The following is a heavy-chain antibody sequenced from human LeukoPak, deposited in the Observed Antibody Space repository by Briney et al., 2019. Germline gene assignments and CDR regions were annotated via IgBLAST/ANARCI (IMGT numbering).Heavy chain of an antibody. J-gene: IGHJ6*04. Sequence: GGSLRLSCAASGFTFSSYEMNWVRQAPGKGLEWVSYISSSGSTIYYADSVKGRFTISRDNAKNSLYLQMNSLRAEDTAVYYCARAGRLWFGESQRLDVWGKGTTVTISS. CDR1: GFTFSSYE. CDR3: ARAGRLWFGESQRLDV. CDR2: ISSSGSTI. V-gene: IGHV3-48*03. D-gene: IGHD3-10*01.